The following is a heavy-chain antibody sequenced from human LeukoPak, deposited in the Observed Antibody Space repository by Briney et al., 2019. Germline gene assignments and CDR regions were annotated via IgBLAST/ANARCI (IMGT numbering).Heavy chain of an antibody. CDR3: ASQYYDSSGYYQNDAFDI. CDR1: GSIFTNYW. V-gene: IGHV5-51*01. J-gene: IGHJ3*02. D-gene: IGHD3-22*01. Sequence: NPGASLQISGQGAGSIFTNYWIAWGRQLRGKGLEWMGIFYPLDSDKRYSPSFQGQVTISADQSTSTAYLQWSSLKASDTAMYYCASQYYDSSGYYQNDAFDIWGQGTMVTVSS. CDR2: FYPLDSDK.